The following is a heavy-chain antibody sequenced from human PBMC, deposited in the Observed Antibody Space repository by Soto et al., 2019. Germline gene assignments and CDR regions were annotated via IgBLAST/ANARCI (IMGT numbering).Heavy chain of an antibody. J-gene: IGHJ4*02. D-gene: IGHD1-1*01. CDR1: GYTFTSYG. CDR2: ISAYNGNT. Sequence: VQLVQSGAEVKKPGASVKVSCKASGYTFTSYGISWVRQAPGQGLEWMGWISAYNGNTNYAQKLQGRVTMTTDTSTSTAYMELRSLRADDTAVYYCARDLRSIGGTTGTPPIDYWGQGTLVTVSS. V-gene: IGHV1-18*01. CDR3: ARDLRSIGGTTGTPPIDY.